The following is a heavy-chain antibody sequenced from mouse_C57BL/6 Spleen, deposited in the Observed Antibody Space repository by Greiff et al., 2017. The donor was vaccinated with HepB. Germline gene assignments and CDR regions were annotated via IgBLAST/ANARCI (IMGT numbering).Heavy chain of an antibody. CDR2: IDPDSGYT. CDR3: ARFDTGWCFDV. V-gene: IGHV1-15*01. Sequence: VKLQQSGAELVKPGASVTLSCKASGYTFTSYWMHWVKQRPVQGLEWIGAIDPDSGYTDYNQKFKDKATLTADKSSSTAYMELSSLTSEDSAVYYCARFDTGWCFDVWGKGTPVTVSS. CDR1: GYTFTSYW. J-gene: IGHJ1*03.